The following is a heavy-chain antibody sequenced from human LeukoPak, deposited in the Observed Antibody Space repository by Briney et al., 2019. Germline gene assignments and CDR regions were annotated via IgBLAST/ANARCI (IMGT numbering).Heavy chain of an antibody. Sequence: KPGESLRLSCAASGFTFSSYSMNWVRQAPGKGLEWVSSISSSSSYIYYADSVKGRFTISRDNAKNSLYLQMNSLRAEDTAVYYCARDNLGYCSSTSCSSGLYWGQGTLVTVSS. D-gene: IGHD2-2*01. CDR2: ISSSSSYI. V-gene: IGHV3-21*01. CDR1: GFTFSSYS. J-gene: IGHJ4*02. CDR3: ARDNLGYCSSTSCSSGLY.